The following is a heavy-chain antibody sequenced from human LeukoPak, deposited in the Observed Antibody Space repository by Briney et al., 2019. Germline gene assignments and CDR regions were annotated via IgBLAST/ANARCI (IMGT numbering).Heavy chain of an antibody. CDR2: IYYSGST. CDR3: ARGSGSFYIPYWFDP. J-gene: IGHJ5*02. D-gene: IGHD3-10*01. CDR1: GGSISSYY. Sequence: SETLSLTCTVSGGSISSYYWSWIRQPPGKGLEWIGYIYYSGSTKYNPSLKSRVTISVDTSKNQFSLKLSSVTDADTAVYYCARGSGSFYIPYWFDPWGQGTLVTVSS. V-gene: IGHV4-59*01.